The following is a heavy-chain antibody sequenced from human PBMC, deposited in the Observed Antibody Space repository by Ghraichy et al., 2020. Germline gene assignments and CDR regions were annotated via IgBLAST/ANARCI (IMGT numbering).Heavy chain of an antibody. CDR3: ARNPPRGDGYSANYYGMDV. Sequence: GGSLRLSCAASGFTFSTYGMHWVRQAPGKGLEWVAVIWYDGINKNYGDSVKGRFTISRDNSKNTLYLQMNSLRAEDTAVYYCARNPPRGDGYSANYYGMDVWGQGTTVTVSS. CDR1: GFTFSTYG. CDR2: IWYDGINK. J-gene: IGHJ6*02. D-gene: IGHD5-18*01. V-gene: IGHV3-33*01.